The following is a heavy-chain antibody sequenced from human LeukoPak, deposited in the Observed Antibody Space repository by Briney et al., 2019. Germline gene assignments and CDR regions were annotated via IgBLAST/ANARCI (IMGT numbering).Heavy chain of an antibody. CDR2: ISSSSSYI. J-gene: IGHJ1*01. CDR1: GFTYSSYS. Sequence: GGSLRLSCAASGFTYSSYSMNWVRQAPGKGLEWVSSISSSSSYIYYADSVKGRFTISRDNAKNSLYLQMNSLRAEDTAVYYCARARGSGSYSIITWGQGTLVTVSS. CDR3: ARARGSGSYSIIT. D-gene: IGHD3-10*01. V-gene: IGHV3-21*01.